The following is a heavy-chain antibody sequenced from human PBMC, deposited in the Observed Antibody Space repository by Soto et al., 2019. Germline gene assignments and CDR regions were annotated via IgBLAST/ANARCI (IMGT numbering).Heavy chain of an antibody. CDR3: VRDGTKTLRDWFDP. CDR2: IYDTGTT. J-gene: IGHJ5*02. V-gene: IGHV4-4*07. Sequence: XGTLGLTFTVSGAPISGFSLSWIGKSAGKGLEWIGRIYDTGTTDYNPSLKSRVMMSVDTSKKQFSLKLRSVTAADTAVYYCVRDGTKTLRDWFDPWGQGISVTVSS. D-gene: IGHD1-1*01. CDR1: GAPISGFS.